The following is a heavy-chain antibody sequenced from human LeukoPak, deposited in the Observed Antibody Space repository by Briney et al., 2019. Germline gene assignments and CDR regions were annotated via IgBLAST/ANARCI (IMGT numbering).Heavy chain of an antibody. Sequence: PSETLSLTCAVYGGSFSGYYWSWIRQPPGKGLEWIGEITHSGSTNYNPSLKSRVTISVDTSKNQFSLKLSSVTAADTAVYYCARGHRATGDTPWGQGTLVTVSS. J-gene: IGHJ5*02. D-gene: IGHD7-27*01. V-gene: IGHV4-34*01. CDR2: ITHSGST. CDR1: GGSFSGYY. CDR3: ARGHRATGDTP.